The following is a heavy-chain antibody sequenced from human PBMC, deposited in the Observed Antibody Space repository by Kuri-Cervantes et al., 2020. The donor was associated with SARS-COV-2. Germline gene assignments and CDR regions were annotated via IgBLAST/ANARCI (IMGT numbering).Heavy chain of an antibody. V-gene: IGHV3-30*02. CDR1: GFSFSSYG. CDR2: VRYDGKTK. D-gene: IGHD2-2*01. J-gene: IGHJ4*02. CDR3: ATPGVPAANYYFDY. Sequence: GGSLRLSCVASGFSFSSYGMHWVRQTPGKGLEWVAFVRYDGKTKDYADSVKGRITISRDSSKNTLYLQMNSLRTEDTAVYYCATPGVPAANYYFDYWGQGTLVTVSS.